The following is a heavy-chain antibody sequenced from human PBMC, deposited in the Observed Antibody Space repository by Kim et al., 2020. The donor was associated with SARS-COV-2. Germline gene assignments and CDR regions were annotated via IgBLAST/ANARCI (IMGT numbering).Heavy chain of an antibody. J-gene: IGHJ4*02. Sequence: SQKFQGRVTITRDTSAGTAYMELSSLRSEDTAVYYCARADYYDSSGYWPYWGQGTLVTVSS. V-gene: IGHV1-3*01. CDR3: ARADYYDSSGYWPY. D-gene: IGHD3-22*01.